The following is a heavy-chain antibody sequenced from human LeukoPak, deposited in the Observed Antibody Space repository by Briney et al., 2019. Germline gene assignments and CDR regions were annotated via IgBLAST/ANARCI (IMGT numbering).Heavy chain of an antibody. CDR3: ARGRGRRGYYFDY. Sequence: SETLSLTCAVYGGSFSGYYWSWIRQPPGKGLEWIGEINHSGSTNYNPSLKSRVTISVDTSKNQFSLELSSVTAADTAVYYCARGRGRRGYYFDYWGQGTLVTVSS. J-gene: IGHJ4*02. CDR1: GGSFSGYY. CDR2: INHSGST. D-gene: IGHD1-14*01. V-gene: IGHV4-34*01.